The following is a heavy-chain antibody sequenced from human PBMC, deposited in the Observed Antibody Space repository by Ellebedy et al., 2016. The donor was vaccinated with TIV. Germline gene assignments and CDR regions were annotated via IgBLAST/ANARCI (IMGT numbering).Heavy chain of an antibody. D-gene: IGHD3-22*01. V-gene: IGHV3-30*04. CDR1: GFTFSSYA. J-gene: IGHJ4*02. CDR3: ARSTTMIVVAKYYFDY. Sequence: GESLKISXAASGFTFSSYAMHWVRQAPGKGLEWVAVISYDGSNKYYADSVKGRFTISRDNSKNTLYLQMNSLRAEDTAVYYCARSTTMIVVAKYYFDYWGQGTLVTVSS. CDR2: ISYDGSNK.